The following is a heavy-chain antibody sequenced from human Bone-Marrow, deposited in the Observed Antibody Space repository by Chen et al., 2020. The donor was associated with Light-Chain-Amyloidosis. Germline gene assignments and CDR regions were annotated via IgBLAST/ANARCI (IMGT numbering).Heavy chain of an antibody. CDR3: TTEYLVAYDH. Sequence: EVQLVESGGGLVQFGESLRLSCAASGISFSNNWMSWVRQAPGKGLEWVANVQGDGSEKYYVDSVKGRFTISRDNAKNSLYLQMNSLRDEDTAVYYCTTEYLVAYDHWGQGTLLIVSS. D-gene: IGHD2-8*02. V-gene: IGHV3-7*05. CDR1: GISFSNNW. CDR2: VQGDGSEK. J-gene: IGHJ4*02.